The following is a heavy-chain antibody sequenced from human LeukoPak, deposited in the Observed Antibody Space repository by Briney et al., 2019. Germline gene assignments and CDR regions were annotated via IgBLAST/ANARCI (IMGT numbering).Heavy chain of an antibody. V-gene: IGHV4-39*01. CDR1: GGSITGNTYY. CDR3: ARQGYSSSPRDY. J-gene: IGHJ4*02. Sequence: PSETLSLTCTVSGGSITGNTYYWGWIRQPPGKGLEWIGSIYYSGSTYYNPSLKSRVTISVDTSKDQFSLKLSSVTAADTAVYYCARQGYSSSPRDYCGQGTLVTVSS. CDR2: IYYSGST. D-gene: IGHD6-6*01.